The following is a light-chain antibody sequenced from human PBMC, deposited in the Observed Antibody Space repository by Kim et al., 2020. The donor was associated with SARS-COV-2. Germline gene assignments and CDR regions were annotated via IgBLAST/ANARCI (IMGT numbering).Light chain of an antibody. Sequence: VTPGQTASITCSGDKLGDKYACWYQRKPGQTPVLVIYQDSKWPSGIPERFSGSNTGNTATLTISGTQAMDEADYYCQAWDSSTYVFGTGTKVTVL. CDR3: QAWDSSTYV. CDR2: QDS. V-gene: IGLV3-1*01. J-gene: IGLJ1*01. CDR1: KLGDKY.